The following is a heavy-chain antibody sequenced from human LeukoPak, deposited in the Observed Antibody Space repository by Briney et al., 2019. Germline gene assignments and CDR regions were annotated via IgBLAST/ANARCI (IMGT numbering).Heavy chain of an antibody. J-gene: IGHJ4*02. D-gene: IGHD6-19*01. CDR2: ISSSGATT. CDR3: AKDGAAVAGCFDY. V-gene: IGHV3-23*01. Sequence: PGGSLRLSCAASGFTFSSYAMSWVRQAPGKGLDWVSGISSSGATTYYADSVKGRFTISRDNSKNTLYLQMNSLRAEDTAVYYCAKDGAAVAGCFDYWGQGTLVTVSS. CDR1: GFTFSSYA.